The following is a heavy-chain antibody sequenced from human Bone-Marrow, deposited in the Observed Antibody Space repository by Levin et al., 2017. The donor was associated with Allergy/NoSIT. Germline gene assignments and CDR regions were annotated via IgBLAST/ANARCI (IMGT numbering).Heavy chain of an antibody. D-gene: IGHD2-2*01. Sequence: GGSLRLSCAASGFTFSSYAMSWVRQAPGKGLEWVSAISGRGGSTYYADSVKGRFTISRDNSKNILYLQMNSLRAEDTAVFYCVRGSSTSCSWCPFDYWGQGTLVTVSS. CDR3: VRGSSTSCSWCPFDY. CDR2: ISGRGGST. CDR1: GFTFSSYA. J-gene: IGHJ4*02. V-gene: IGHV3-23*01.